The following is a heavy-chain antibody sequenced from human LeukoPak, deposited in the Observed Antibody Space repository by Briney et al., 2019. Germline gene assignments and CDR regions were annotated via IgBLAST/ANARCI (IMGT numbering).Heavy chain of an antibody. CDR2: IWYDGSNK. Sequence: PGRSLRLSCAASRFTFSSYGMHWVRQAPGKGLEWVAVIWYDGSNKYYADSVKGRFTISRDNSKNTLYLQMNSLRAEDTAVYYCAREPRIDYYGSGSHYYYYGMDVWGKGTTVTVSS. CDR3: AREPRIDYYGSGSHYYYYGMDV. CDR1: RFTFSSYG. V-gene: IGHV3-33*01. J-gene: IGHJ6*04. D-gene: IGHD3-10*01.